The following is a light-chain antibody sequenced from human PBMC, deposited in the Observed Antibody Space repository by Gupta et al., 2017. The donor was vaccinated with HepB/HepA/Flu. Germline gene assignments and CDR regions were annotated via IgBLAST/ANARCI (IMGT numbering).Light chain of an antibody. V-gene: IGKV1-33*01. CDR1: QDISNE. CDR3: LQHDNASWS. J-gene: IGKJ1*01. Sequence: DIKTTQSPSSLSASVGDRVTIPCQASQDISNELNWYQQKPGKVPKLLIYDASNLETWVPSRFSGSGSGKDFTFTISILQPEDIAKYYFLQHDNASWSFGQGTKVEIK. CDR2: DAS.